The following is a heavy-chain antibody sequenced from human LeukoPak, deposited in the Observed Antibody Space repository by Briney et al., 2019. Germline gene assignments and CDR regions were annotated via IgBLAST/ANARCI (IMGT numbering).Heavy chain of an antibody. J-gene: IGHJ4*02. D-gene: IGHD1-26*01. CDR3: ARDSGEGATNFDY. Sequence: GGSLRLSCAASGFTFSSYSMNWVRQAPGKGLEWVSSISSSSSYIYYADSVKGRFTISRDNAKNSLYLQMNRLRAEDTAVYYCARDSGEGATNFDYWGQGTLVTVSS. CDR1: GFTFSSYS. CDR2: ISSSSSYI. V-gene: IGHV3-21*01.